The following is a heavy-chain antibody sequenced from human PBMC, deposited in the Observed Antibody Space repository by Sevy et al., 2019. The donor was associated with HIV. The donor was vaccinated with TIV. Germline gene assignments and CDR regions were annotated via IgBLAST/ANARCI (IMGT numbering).Heavy chain of an antibody. D-gene: IGHD3-22*01. Sequence: ASVKVSCKASGYTFTSYDINWVRQATGQGIEWMGWMNPNSGNTGYAQKFQGRVTMTRNTSISTAYMELGSLRSEETAIYYCARYYYDSSGYYDSSGMDVWGQGTTVTVSS. CDR1: GYTFTSYD. CDR2: MNPNSGNT. J-gene: IGHJ6*02. V-gene: IGHV1-8*01. CDR3: ARYYYDSSGYYDSSGMDV.